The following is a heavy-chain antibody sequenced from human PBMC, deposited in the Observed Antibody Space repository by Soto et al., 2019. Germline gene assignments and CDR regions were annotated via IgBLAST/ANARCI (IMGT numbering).Heavy chain of an antibody. V-gene: IGHV1-46*01. CDR2: VNPSGGHT. CDR1: GDTFTEYY. Sequence: QVQLMQSGAEVKKPGASVKVSCKASGDTFTEYYIHWVRQAPGQGLEWMGTVNPSGGHTTYAQHVLGRVTMTRDTATSAVYMELTSLTSEDTAVYYCARGGHVVVVTAALDYWGQGTLVTVSS. D-gene: IGHD2-21*02. CDR3: ARGGHVVVVTAALDY. J-gene: IGHJ4*02.